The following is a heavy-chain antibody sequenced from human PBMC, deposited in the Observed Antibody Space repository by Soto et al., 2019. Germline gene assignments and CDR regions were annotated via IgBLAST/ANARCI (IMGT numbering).Heavy chain of an antibody. Sequence: QVQLQESGPGLVKPSQTLSLTCTVSGGSISSGDYYCSWIRQHPGKGLEWIGYIYYSGSTYYNPSLKSRVTISVDTSKHQFSLKLSSVTAADTSVVYCARERPDGSRLDPWGQGTLVTVSS. CDR3: ARERPDGSRLDP. D-gene: IGHD6-13*01. V-gene: IGHV4-30-4*01. CDR1: GGSISSGDYY. J-gene: IGHJ5*02. CDR2: IYYSGST.